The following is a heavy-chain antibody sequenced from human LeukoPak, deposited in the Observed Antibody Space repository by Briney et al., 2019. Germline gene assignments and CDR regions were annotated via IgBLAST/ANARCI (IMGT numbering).Heavy chain of an antibody. Sequence: GGSLRLSCAASGFTFSSYGMPWVRQAPGKGLEWVAVIWYDGSNKYYVDSVKGRFTISRDNSKNTLYLQMNSLRAEDTAVYYCARSTVTTSSDAFDIWGQGTMVTVSS. CDR2: IWYDGSNK. V-gene: IGHV3-33*01. CDR3: ARSTVTTSSDAFDI. J-gene: IGHJ3*02. D-gene: IGHD4-17*01. CDR1: GFTFSSYG.